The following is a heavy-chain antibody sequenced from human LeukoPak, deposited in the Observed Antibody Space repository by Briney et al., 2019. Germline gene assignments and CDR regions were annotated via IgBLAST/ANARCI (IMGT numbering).Heavy chain of an antibody. CDR1: GGSISSGNYY. D-gene: IGHD3-10*01. CDR3: ARGAYGSGSYYVYYYYYMDV. CDR2: IYTNGST. J-gene: IGHJ6*03. V-gene: IGHV4-61*02. Sequence: SETLSLTCAVSGGSISSGNYYWSWIRQPAGKGLEWIGRIYTNGSTYYNPSLKIRVTISVDTSKNQFSLNLNSVTAADTAVYYCARGAYGSGSYYVYYYYYMDVWGKGTTVTVSS.